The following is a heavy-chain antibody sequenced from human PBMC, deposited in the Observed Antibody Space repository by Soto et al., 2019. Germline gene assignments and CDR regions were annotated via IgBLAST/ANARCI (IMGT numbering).Heavy chain of an antibody. CDR3: ARVSGYYVSKGSVPDF. D-gene: IGHD6-25*01. CDR2: IFSDRTT. CDR1: GCSISNYD. J-gene: IGHJ4*02. V-gene: IGHV4-59*01. Sequence: SESLSLTCPVSGCSISNYDWNWIRKPPGKGLEWIGYIFSDRTTNYNPSLESRLTISLDTSKTQVSLKLTSVTAADTAVYYCARVSGYYVSKGSVPDFWGQGTLVTVTS.